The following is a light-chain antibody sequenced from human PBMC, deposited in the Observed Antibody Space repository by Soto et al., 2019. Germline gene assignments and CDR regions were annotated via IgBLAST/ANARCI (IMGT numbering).Light chain of an antibody. CDR2: ATS. Sequence: EIGMTQSPATLSVSPGERATLSCRASHRVSSYLAWYQQKPGQAPRLLIYATSTRATGIPARFSGSGSGTEVTLTISSLQSEDFAVYYCQQYNNWPLTFGGGTKVEIK. CDR3: QQYNNWPLT. CDR1: HRVSSY. V-gene: IGKV3-15*01. J-gene: IGKJ4*01.